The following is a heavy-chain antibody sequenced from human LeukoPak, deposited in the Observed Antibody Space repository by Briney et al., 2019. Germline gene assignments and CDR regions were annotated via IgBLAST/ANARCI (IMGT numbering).Heavy chain of an antibody. CDR2: ISYDGSNK. D-gene: IGHD3-10*01. J-gene: IGHJ6*03. V-gene: IGHV3-30*04. Sequence: GGSLRLSCAASGFTFSSYAMHWVRQAPGKGLEWVAVISYDGSNKYYADSVKGRFTISRDNSKNTLYLQMNSLRAEDTAVYYCARVAGRATMVRGVTRHPSYYYYYMDVWGKGTTVTISS. CDR1: GFTFSSYA. CDR3: ARVAGRATMVRGVTRHPSYYYYYMDV.